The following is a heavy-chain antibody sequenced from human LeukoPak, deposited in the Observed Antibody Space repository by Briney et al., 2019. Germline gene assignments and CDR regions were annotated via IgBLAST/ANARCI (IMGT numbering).Heavy chain of an antibody. CDR1: GGSIGSSSYY. CDR2: ISYSGST. CDR3: ARANRVSLYYFDY. J-gene: IGHJ4*02. V-gene: IGHV4-39*07. D-gene: IGHD5/OR15-5a*01. Sequence: SETLSLTCTVSGGSIGSSSYYWGWIRQPPGKGLEWIGSISYSGSTYYNPSLKSRVTISVDTSKNQFSLKLSSVTAADTAVYYCARANRVSLYYFDYWGQGTLVTVSS.